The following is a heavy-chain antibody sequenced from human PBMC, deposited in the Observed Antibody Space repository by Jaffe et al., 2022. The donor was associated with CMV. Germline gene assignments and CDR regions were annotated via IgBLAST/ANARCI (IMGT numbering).Heavy chain of an antibody. Sequence: QVQLQQWGAGLLKPSETLSLTCAVYGGSFSGYYWSWIRQPPGKGLEWIGEINHSGSTNYNPSLKSRVTISVDTSKNQFSLKLSSVTAADTAVYYCARSYGDYYIGFDPWGQGTLVTVSS. D-gene: IGHD4-17*01. CDR1: GGSFSGYY. CDR2: INHSGST. V-gene: IGHV4-34*01. J-gene: IGHJ5*02. CDR3: ARSYGDYYIGFDP.